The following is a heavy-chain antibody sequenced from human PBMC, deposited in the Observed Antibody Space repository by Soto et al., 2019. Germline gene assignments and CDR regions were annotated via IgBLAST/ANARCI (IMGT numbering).Heavy chain of an antibody. V-gene: IGHV3-30*18. CDR2: ISYDGSNK. J-gene: IGHJ4*02. CDR1: GFTFSSYG. CDR3: AKLPGVTTTGDYFDY. D-gene: IGHD4-17*01. Sequence: QVQLVESGGGVVQPGRSLRLSCAASGFTFSSYGMHWVRQAPGKGLEWVAVISYDGSNKYYGDSVKGRFTISRDNSKNTLYLQMNSLRAEDTAVYYCAKLPGVTTTGDYFDYWGQGTLVTVSS.